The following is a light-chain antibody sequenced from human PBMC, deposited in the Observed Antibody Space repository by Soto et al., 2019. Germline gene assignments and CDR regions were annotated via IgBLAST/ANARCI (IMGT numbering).Light chain of an antibody. CDR1: QSISTW. CDR3: QQYNSYST. V-gene: IGKV1-5*01. CDR2: DAS. Sequence: DIQMTQSPSTLSASVGDRVTITCRASQSISTWLAWYQQKPGKAPKPLVHDASSLESGVPSRFSGSGSGTEFTLTISSLQPDDFATYYCQQYNSYSTFGQGTKVDIK. J-gene: IGKJ1*01.